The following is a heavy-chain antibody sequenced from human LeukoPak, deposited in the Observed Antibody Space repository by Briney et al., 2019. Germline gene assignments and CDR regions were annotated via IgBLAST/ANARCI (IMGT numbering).Heavy chain of an antibody. V-gene: IGHV4-39*07. CDR3: ARDFKGRYCSSTSCYMAYYYMDV. CDR2: IYYSGST. D-gene: IGHD2-2*02. CDR1: GGSISSSSYY. J-gene: IGHJ6*03. Sequence: PSETLSLTCTVSGGSISSSSYYWGWIRQPPGKGLEWIGSIYYSGSTYYNPSLKSRVTISVDTSKNQFSLKLSSVTAADTAVYYCARDFKGRYCSSTSCYMAYYYMDVWGKGTTVTVSS.